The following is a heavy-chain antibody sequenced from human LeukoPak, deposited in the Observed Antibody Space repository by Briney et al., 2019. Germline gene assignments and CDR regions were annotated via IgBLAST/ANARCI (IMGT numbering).Heavy chain of an antibody. Sequence: PGGSLRLSCLTSGFTLSTNAMSWVRQAPGKGLEWVGRIKSKTDGGTTDYAAPVKGRFTISRDDSKNTLYLQMNSLKTEDTAVYYCTTDGYGVATIGGYDYWGQGTLVTVSS. J-gene: IGHJ4*02. CDR2: IKSKTDGGTT. CDR1: GFTLSTNA. CDR3: TTDGYGVATIGGYDY. D-gene: IGHD5-12*01. V-gene: IGHV3-15*01.